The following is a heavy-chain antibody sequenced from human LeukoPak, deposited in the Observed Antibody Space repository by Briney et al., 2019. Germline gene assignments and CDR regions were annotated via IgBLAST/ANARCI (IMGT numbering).Heavy chain of an antibody. CDR1: GGSISSYY. V-gene: IGHV4-59*01. CDR2: IYYSGST. Sequence: SETLSLTCTVSGGSISSYYWSWIRQPPGKGLEWIGYIYYSGSTNYNPSLKSRVTISVDTSKNQFSLKLSSVTAADTAVYYCARALYSGYEYNWFDPWGQGTLVTVSS. D-gene: IGHD5-12*01. J-gene: IGHJ5*02. CDR3: ARALYSGYEYNWFDP.